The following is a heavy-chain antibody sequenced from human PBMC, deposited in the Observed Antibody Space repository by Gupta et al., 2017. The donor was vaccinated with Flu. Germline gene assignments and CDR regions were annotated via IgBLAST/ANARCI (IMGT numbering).Heavy chain of an antibody. D-gene: IGHD6-13*01. Sequence: RQAPGKGLEWVSAISGSGGSTYYADSVKGRFTISRDNSKNTLYLQMNSLRAEDTAVYYCAKDSASSWYDLDYWGQGTLVTVSS. V-gene: IGHV3-23*01. CDR2: ISGSGGST. J-gene: IGHJ4*02. CDR3: AKDSASSWYDLDY.